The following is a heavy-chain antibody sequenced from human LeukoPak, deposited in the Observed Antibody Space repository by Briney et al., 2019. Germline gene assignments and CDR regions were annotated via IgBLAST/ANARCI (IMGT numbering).Heavy chain of an antibody. CDR3: ARIGSGSFVFDY. J-gene: IGHJ4*02. CDR2: INHSGST. D-gene: IGHD3-10*01. V-gene: IGHV4-34*01. CDR1: GGSFSGYY. Sequence: SETLSLTCAVYGGSFSGYYWSWIRQPQGKGLEWIGEINHSGSTNYNPSLKSRVTISVDTSKNQFSLKLSSVTAADTAVYHCARIGSGSFVFDYWGQGTLVTVSS.